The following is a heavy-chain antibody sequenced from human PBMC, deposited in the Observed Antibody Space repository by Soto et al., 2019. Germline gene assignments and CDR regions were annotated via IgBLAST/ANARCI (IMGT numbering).Heavy chain of an antibody. CDR1: GYTFTSYA. CDR2: INSNTGNP. Sequence: ASVKVSCKASGYTFTSYAMNWVRQAPGQGLEWMGWINSNTGNPTYAQGFTGRFVFSLDTSVSTAYLQICSLKAEDTAVDYCARDRLVHWNRGSSGKYYFDYWGQGTLVTVSS. CDR3: ARDRLVHWNRGSSGKYYFDY. V-gene: IGHV7-4-1*01. J-gene: IGHJ4*02. D-gene: IGHD6-19*01.